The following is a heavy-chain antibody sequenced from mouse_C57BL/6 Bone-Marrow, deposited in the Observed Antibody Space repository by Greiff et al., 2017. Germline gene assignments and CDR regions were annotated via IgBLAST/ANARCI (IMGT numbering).Heavy chain of an antibody. CDR3: AREGGYPYWYFDV. J-gene: IGHJ1*03. Sequence: EVQLQQSGPELVKPGASVKLSCKASGYTFTDYYMNWVKQSHGKSLEWIGDINPNNGGTSYNQKFKGKATLTVDKSSSTAYMELRSLTSEDSAVYYCAREGGYPYWYFDVWGTGTTVTVSS. CDR2: INPNNGGT. CDR1: GYTFTDYY. V-gene: IGHV1-26*01. D-gene: IGHD2-2*01.